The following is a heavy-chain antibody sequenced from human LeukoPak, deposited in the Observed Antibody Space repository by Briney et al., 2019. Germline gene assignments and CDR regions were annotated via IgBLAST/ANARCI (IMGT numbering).Heavy chain of an antibody. CDR2: INPNRGNT. V-gene: IGHV1-8*01. CDR1: GYTFTSYD. D-gene: IGHD6-25*01. J-gene: IGHJ5*02. Sequence: ASVKVSCKASGYTFTSYDIKWVRQATGQGLEWMGWINPNRGNTGSAQKFQGGVTLTRNTSISTAYMELSSLRSEDTAVYYCARGLSGSWFDPGGQGTLVTVSS. CDR3: ARGLSGSWFDP.